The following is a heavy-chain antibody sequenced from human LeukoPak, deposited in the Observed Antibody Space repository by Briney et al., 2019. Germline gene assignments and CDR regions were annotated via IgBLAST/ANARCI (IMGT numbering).Heavy chain of an antibody. CDR2: INSDGTGT. V-gene: IGHV3-74*01. D-gene: IGHD6-6*01. CDR3: ARGHGSSWADFDY. J-gene: IGHJ4*02. CDR1: GFTFSSYW. Sequence: PGGSLRLSCAASGFTFSSYWMHWVRQAPGKGLVWVSHINSDGTGTTYADSVKGRFTISRDSAQNTLYLQMNSLRAEDTAVYYCARGHGSSWADFDYWGQGTLVTVSS.